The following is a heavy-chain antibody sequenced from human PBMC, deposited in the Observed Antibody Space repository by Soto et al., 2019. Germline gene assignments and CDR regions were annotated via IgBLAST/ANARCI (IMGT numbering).Heavy chain of an antibody. V-gene: IGHV4-30-2*01. CDR2: IYHSGST. CDR3: ARGPPFH. D-gene: IGHD3-16*01. J-gene: IGHJ4*02. CDR1: GGSISSGGYS. Sequence: SLSLTCAVSGGSISSGGYSWSWIRQPPGKGLEWIGYIYHSGSTYYNPSLKSRVTISVDRSKNQFSLKLSSVTAADTAVYYCARGPPFHWGQGTLVTVSS.